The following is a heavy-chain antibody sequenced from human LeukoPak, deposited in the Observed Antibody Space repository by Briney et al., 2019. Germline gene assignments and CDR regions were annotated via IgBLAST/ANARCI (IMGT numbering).Heavy chain of an antibody. CDR3: ARGGIAYSSSWYYYYYGMDV. Sequence: ASVNVSCKASGYTFTSYGISWVRQAPGQGLEWMGWISAYNGNTNYAQKFQGRVTITADESTSTAYMELSSLRSEDTAVYYCARGGIAYSSSWYYYYYGMDVWGQGTTVTVSS. CDR2: ISAYNGNT. J-gene: IGHJ6*02. CDR1: GYTFTSYG. V-gene: IGHV1-18*01. D-gene: IGHD6-13*01.